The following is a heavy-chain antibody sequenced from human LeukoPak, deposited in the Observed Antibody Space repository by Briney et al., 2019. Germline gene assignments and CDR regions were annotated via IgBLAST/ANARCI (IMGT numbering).Heavy chain of an antibody. CDR2: IYTSGST. V-gene: IGHV4-61*02. CDR1: GGSISSGSYY. D-gene: IGHD5-18*01. Sequence: PSQTLSLTCTVSGGSISSGSYYWSWIRQPAGKGLEWIGRIYTSGSTNYNPSLKSRVTISVDTSKNQFSLKLSSVTAADTAVYYCARGYSYGYRYYFDYWGQGTLVTVSS. J-gene: IGHJ4*02. CDR3: ARGYSYGYRYYFDY.